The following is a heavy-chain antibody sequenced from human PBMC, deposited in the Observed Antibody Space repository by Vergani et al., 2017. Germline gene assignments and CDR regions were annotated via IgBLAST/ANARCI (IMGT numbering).Heavy chain of an antibody. CDR1: GFTFSSYS. Sequence: EVQVLESGGGLVKPGGSLRLSCAASGFTFSSYSMNWVRQAPGKGLEWVSSISSSSSYIYYADSVKGRFTISRDNAKNSLYLQMNSLRAEDTAVYYCATGIAVAGTFDYWGQGTLVTVSS. D-gene: IGHD6-19*01. CDR3: ATGIAVAGTFDY. V-gene: IGHV3-21*01. CDR2: ISSSSSYI. J-gene: IGHJ4*02.